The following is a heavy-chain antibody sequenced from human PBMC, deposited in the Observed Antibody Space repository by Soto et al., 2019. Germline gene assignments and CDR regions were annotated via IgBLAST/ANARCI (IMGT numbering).Heavy chain of an antibody. D-gene: IGHD3-10*01. CDR2: INPSGGST. CDR1: GYTFTSYS. J-gene: IGHJ6*04. CDR3: ARSSFGSGSLPMGYYYAMDV. V-gene: IGHV1-46*03. Sequence: TSVKVSSKASGYTFTSYSMHWVQQAPGQGLEWMGIINPSGGSTSYAQKFQGRVTMTRDTSTSTVYMELSSLRCEDTAVYFCARSSFGSGSLPMGYYYAMDVWGKGTTVTVSS.